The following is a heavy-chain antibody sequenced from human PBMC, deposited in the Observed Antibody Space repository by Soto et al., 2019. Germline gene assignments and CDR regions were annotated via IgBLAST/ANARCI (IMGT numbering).Heavy chain of an antibody. CDR3: THFSGYEQFEY. D-gene: IGHD5-12*01. CDR1: GFSLSTSGMG. J-gene: IGHJ4*02. Sequence: QITLKESGPTLVQPTQTLTLTCTFSGFSLSTSGMGVGWIRQPPGKALEWLALIYWNDDKRYSPSLRNRLTITKDTYKNQVVLTMTNMDPVDTGTYYCTHFSGYEQFEYWGQGTLVTVSS. CDR2: IYWNDDK. V-gene: IGHV2-5*01.